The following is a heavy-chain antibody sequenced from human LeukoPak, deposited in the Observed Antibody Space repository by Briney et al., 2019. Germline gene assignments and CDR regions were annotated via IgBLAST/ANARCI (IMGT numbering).Heavy chain of an antibody. Sequence: ASVKVSCKASGYTFTSYAMNWVRQAPGQGLEWMGWINTNTGNPTYAQGFTGRFVFSLDTSVSTAYLQISSLKAEDTAVYYCARDFTTLRITMVRGVIRPFDYWGQGTPVTVSS. D-gene: IGHD3-10*01. J-gene: IGHJ4*02. CDR1: GYTFTSYA. CDR3: ARDFTTLRITMVRGVIRPFDY. CDR2: INTNTGNP. V-gene: IGHV7-4-1*02.